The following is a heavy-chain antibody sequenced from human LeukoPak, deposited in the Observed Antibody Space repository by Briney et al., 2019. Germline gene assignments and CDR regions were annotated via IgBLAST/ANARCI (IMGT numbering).Heavy chain of an antibody. J-gene: IGHJ4*02. CDR3: ARQSDKAAGGTFAFDY. CDR1: GDSISTYY. CDR2: INTSGST. V-gene: IGHV4-4*07. D-gene: IGHD6-13*01. Sequence: SETLSLTCTVSGDSISTYYWSWIRQPAGKGLEWIGRINTSGSTIYNPSLKSRVTMSVDTSKNQFSLKLSSVTAADTAVYYCARQSDKAAGGTFAFDYWGQGALVTVS.